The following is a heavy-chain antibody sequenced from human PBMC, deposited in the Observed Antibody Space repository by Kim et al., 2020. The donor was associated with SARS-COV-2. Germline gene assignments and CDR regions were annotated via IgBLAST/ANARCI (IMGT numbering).Heavy chain of an antibody. V-gene: IGHV3-33*01. CDR2: IWYDGSNK. Sequence: GGSLRLSCAASGFTFSSYGMHWVRQAPGKGLEWVAVIWYDGSNKYYADSVKGRFTISRDNSKNTLYLQMNSLRAEDTAVYYCARDQSSTSHYGMDVWGQGTTVTVSS. J-gene: IGHJ6*02. CDR3: ARDQSSTSHYGMDV. D-gene: IGHD2-2*01. CDR1: GFTFSSYG.